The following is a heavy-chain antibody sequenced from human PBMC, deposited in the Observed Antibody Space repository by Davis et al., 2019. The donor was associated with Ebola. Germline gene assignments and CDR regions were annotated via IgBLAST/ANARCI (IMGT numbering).Heavy chain of an antibody. V-gene: IGHV1-45*02. CDR2: ITPFNGNT. CDR1: GYTFTYRY. CDR3: ARSSSSWYYFDY. Sequence: SSVPVSCKASGYTFTYRYLHWVRQAPGQALEWMGWITPFNGNTNYAQKFQDRVTITRDRSMSTAYMELSSLRSEDTAMYYCARSSSSWYYFDYWGQGTLVTVSS. J-gene: IGHJ4*02. D-gene: IGHD6-13*01.